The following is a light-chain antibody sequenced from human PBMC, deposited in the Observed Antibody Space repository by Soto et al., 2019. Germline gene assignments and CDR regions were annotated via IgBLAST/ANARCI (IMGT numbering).Light chain of an antibody. V-gene: IGKV1-16*01. Sequence: DIQMTQSPSSLSASVGDSVTITCRASQDINNFLAWFQQKPGKAPKSLIFAASSLHSGVPSRFSGSGSGTDFTLTISSLQAEDFGTYYCQHYDGYPQTFGLGTRLEIK. CDR1: QDINNF. CDR2: AAS. J-gene: IGKJ5*01. CDR3: QHYDGYPQT.